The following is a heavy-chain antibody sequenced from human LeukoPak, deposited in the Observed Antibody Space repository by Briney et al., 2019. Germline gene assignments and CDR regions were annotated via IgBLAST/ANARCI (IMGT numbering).Heavy chain of an antibody. CDR3: ARQIAEVGTSRYLDI. V-gene: IGHV5-51*01. CDR2: FYPGDSDP. CDR1: GYSFTNYW. D-gene: IGHD6-13*01. J-gene: IGHJ2*01. Sequence: GESLKISCKGSGYSFTNYWIGWVRQLPGKGLEWMGIFYPGDSDPRYSPSFQGQVTISADKSISTAHLQWSSLKASDTAMYYCARQIAEVGTSRYLDIWGRGTLVTVSS.